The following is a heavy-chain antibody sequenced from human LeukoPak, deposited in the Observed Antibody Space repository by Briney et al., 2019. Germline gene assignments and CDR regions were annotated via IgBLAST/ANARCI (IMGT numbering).Heavy chain of an antibody. V-gene: IGHV4-39*01. CDR3: ARHHRSGYYEVDY. Sequence: SETLSLTCTVSGGSISSSDYYWGWIRQPPGRGLECIGTIYYSGSTSYNPSLKSRVTISVDTSKNQFSLKLSSVTAADTAVYYCARHHRSGYYEVDYWGQGTLVTVSS. CDR2: IYYSGST. D-gene: IGHD6-25*01. CDR1: GGSISSSDYY. J-gene: IGHJ4*02.